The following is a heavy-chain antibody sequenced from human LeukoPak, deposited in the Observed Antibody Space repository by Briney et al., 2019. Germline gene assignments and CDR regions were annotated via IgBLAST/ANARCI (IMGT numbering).Heavy chain of an antibody. V-gene: IGHV1-69*01. CDR3: ARRGYCSSTSCQGHFDP. J-gene: IGHJ5*02. Sequence: SVKVSCKASGGTFSSYAISWVREAPGQGLEWMGGIIPIFGTANYAQKFQGRVTITADESTGTAYMELSSLRSEDTAVYYCARRGYCSSTSCQGHFDPWGQGTLVTVSS. D-gene: IGHD2-2*01. CDR2: IIPIFGTA. CDR1: GGTFSSYA.